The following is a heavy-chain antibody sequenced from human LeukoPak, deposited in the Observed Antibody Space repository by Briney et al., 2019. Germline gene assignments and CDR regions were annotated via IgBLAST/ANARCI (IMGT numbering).Heavy chain of an antibody. Sequence: ASVKVSCKASGYTFTSYGISWVRQAPGQGLEWMGWISAYNGNTNYAQKPQGRVTMTTDTSTSTAYMELRSLRSDDTAVYYCARDRTTRDWFDPWGQGTLVTVSS. CDR2: ISAYNGNT. J-gene: IGHJ5*02. D-gene: IGHD1-1*01. CDR1: GYTFTSYG. CDR3: ARDRTTRDWFDP. V-gene: IGHV1-18*01.